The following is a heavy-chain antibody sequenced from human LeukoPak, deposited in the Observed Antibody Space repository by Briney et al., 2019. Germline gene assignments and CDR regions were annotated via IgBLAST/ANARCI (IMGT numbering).Heavy chain of an antibody. CDR3: AKEVSRIVVVITPYFDY. CDR2: ISGSGGST. Sequence: GGSLRLSCAASGFTFSSYAMSWVRQAPGKGLEWVSAISGSGGSTYYADSVKGRFTISRDNSKNTLYLQMNSLRAEDTAVYYCAKEVSRIVVVITPYFDYWGQGTLVTVSS. D-gene: IGHD3-22*01. CDR1: GFTFSSYA. J-gene: IGHJ4*02. V-gene: IGHV3-23*01.